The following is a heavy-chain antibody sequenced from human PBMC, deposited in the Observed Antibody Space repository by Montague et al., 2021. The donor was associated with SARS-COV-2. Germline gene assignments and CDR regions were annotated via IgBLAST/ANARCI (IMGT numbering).Heavy chain of an antibody. CDR3: ARLGFVELWLNLGWFDP. V-gene: IGHV4-39*01. Sequence: SETLSLTCSVSGGSISRSSYYWDWIRQPPGKGLEWIGTVYYSGSTNYNPSLKSRVTMPVDTSKNQFSLELRSVTAADTAVYYCARLGFVELWLNLGWFDPWGQGTLVTVSS. D-gene: IGHD3-16*02. J-gene: IGHJ5*02. CDR2: VYYSGST. CDR1: GGSISRSSYY.